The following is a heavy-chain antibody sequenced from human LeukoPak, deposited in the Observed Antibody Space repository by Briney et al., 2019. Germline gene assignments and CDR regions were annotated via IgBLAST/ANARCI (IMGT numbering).Heavy chain of an antibody. CDR1: GYTFTSYY. CDR2: ITPTGGST. CDR3: ARADSTFDY. D-gene: IGHD6-13*01. V-gene: IGHV1-46*01. Sequence: GESLKISCKASGYTFTSYYMHWVRQAPGQGLEWMGIITPTGGSTSYAQKFQGRVTMTRDTSTSTVYMELSSLRSEDTAVYYCARADSTFDYWGQGTLVTVSS. J-gene: IGHJ4*02.